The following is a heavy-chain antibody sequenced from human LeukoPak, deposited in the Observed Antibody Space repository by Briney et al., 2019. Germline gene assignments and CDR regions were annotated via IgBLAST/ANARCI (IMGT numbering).Heavy chain of an antibody. CDR2: IYYSGST. J-gene: IGHJ4*02. CDR1: GGSISSGDYY. D-gene: IGHD1-26*01. Sequence: SETLSLTCTVSGGSISSGDYYWSWIRQPPGKGLEWIGYIYYSGSTYYNPSLKSRVTISVDTSKNQFSLKLSSVTAADTAVYYCARAPHFSVGATGFDYWGQGTLVTVSS. V-gene: IGHV4-30-4*01. CDR3: ARAPHFSVGATGFDY.